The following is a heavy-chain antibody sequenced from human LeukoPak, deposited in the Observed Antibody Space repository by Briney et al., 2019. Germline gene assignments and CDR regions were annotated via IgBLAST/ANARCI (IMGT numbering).Heavy chain of an antibody. CDR1: GGTFSSYA. J-gene: IGHJ4*02. V-gene: IGHV1-69*04. Sequence: GASVKVSCKASGGTFSSYAISWVRQAPGQGLEWMGRIIPILGIANYAQKFQGRVTITADKSTSTAYMELSSLRSEDTAVYYCARVLSYYDSSGFPSYWGQGTLVTVSS. CDR3: ARVLSYYDSSGFPSY. CDR2: IIPILGIA. D-gene: IGHD3-22*01.